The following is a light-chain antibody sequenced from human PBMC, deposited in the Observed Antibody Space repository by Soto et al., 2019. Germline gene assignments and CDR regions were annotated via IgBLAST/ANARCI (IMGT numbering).Light chain of an antibody. CDR3: SSYAASNNFYFV. CDR1: RSDVGGYNY. J-gene: IGLJ3*02. CDR2: EVT. V-gene: IGLV2-8*01. Sequence: QSALTQPPSASGSPGQSVTISCTGTRSDVGGYNYVSWYQQYPGRAPKLMIYEVTKRPSGVPDRFSGYKSGNTASLTVSGLQAEDEADYYCSSYAASNNFYFVFGGGTKLTVL.